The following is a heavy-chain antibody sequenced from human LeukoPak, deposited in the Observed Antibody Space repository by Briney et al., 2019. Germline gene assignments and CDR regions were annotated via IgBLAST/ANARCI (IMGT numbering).Heavy chain of an antibody. CDR3: ARVSHYYDSSGYYLRGFDP. J-gene: IGHJ5*02. Sequence: SETLSLTCTVSGGSISSYYWSWIRQPAGKGLEWIGRIYTSGSTNYNPSLKSRVTMSVDTSKNQFSLKLSSVTAADTAVYYCARVSHYYDSSGYYLRGFDPWGQGTLVTVSS. V-gene: IGHV4-4*07. CDR1: GGSISSYY. CDR2: IYTSGST. D-gene: IGHD3-22*01.